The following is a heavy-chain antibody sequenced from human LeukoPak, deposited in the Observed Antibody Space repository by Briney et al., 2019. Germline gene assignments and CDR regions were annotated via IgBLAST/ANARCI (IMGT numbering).Heavy chain of an antibody. CDR1: GFTFSSYW. Sequence: PGGSLRLSCAASGFTFSSYWMSWVRQAPGKGLEWVANIKQDGSEKYYVDSVKGRFTISRDNAKNSLYLQMNSLRAEDTAVYYCARDGYYYDSSGYYLGFDYWGQGTLVTVSS. CDR3: ARDGYYYDSSGYYLGFDY. V-gene: IGHV3-7*01. J-gene: IGHJ4*02. CDR2: IKQDGSEK. D-gene: IGHD3-22*01.